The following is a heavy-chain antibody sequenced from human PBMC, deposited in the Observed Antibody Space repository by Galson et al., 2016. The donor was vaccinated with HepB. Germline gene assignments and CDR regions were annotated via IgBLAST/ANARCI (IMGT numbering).Heavy chain of an antibody. CDR3: AIIVGPKEPPLF. CDR1: GFTFSSYS. D-gene: IGHD1-26*01. CDR2: IVSGSRTI. V-gene: IGHV3-48*02. Sequence: SLRLSCAASGFTFSSYSINWVRQAPGKGLEWVSYIVSGSRTIYYAGSVKGRFTISRDNAKNSLYLQMNSLRNEDTAVYYCAIIVGPKEPPLFCGQGTLVTVSS. J-gene: IGHJ4*02.